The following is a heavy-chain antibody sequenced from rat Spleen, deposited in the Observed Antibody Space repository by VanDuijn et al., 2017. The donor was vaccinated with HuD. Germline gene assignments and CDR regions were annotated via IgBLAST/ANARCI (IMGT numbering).Heavy chain of an antibody. CDR1: GYSITSSYR. CDR3: ARSLMYTTGWFAY. V-gene: IGHV3-3*01. CDR2: INSAGST. D-gene: IGHD1-6*01. Sequence: EVQLQESGPGLVKPSQSLSLTCSVTGYSITSSYRWNWIRKFPGNKLEWMGYINSAGSTNYNPSLKSRISITRDTSKNQFFLQVNSVTTEDTATYYCARSLMYTTGWFAYWGQGTLVTVSS. J-gene: IGHJ3*01.